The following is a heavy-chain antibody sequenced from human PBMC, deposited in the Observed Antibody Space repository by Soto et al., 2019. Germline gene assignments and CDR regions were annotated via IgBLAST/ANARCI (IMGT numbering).Heavy chain of an antibody. D-gene: IGHD6-13*01. Sequence: PGGSLRLSCAASGFTFSSYGMHWVRQAPGKGLEWVAVISYDGSNKYYADSVKGRFTISRDNSKNTLYLQMNSLRAEDTAVYYCAXNVFRIAASGAYYGMDVWGQGTTVTVSS. V-gene: IGHV3-30*18. CDR1: GFTFSSYG. CDR2: ISYDGSNK. J-gene: IGHJ6*02. CDR3: AXNVFRIAASGAYYGMDV.